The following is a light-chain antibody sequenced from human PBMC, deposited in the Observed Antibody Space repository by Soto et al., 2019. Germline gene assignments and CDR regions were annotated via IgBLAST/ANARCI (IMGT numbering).Light chain of an antibody. CDR2: KNN. Sequence: QSVLTQTPSASGTPGQTVTISCSGSRSNIGNNAVSWYQQFPGTAPKLLIYKNNQLPSGVPDRFSGSKSGTSASLVISGLQSEDEADYYCATWDDSLNARGVFGGGTKVTVL. V-gene: IGLV1-44*01. CDR1: RSNIGNNA. CDR3: ATWDDSLNARGV. J-gene: IGLJ3*02.